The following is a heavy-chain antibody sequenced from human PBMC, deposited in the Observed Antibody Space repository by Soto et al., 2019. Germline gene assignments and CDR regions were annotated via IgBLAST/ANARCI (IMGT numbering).Heavy chain of an antibody. CDR2: ITGSGGGT. Sequence: EVQLLESGGGLVQPGGSLRLSCAASGFTFSNYAMTWVRQAPGKGLEWVSVITGSGGGTYFVDSVKGRFTISRDNSKNTVYLQMNSLRADDTPVYYCAKRPLPAAGSDYCCEGTLVTVS. J-gene: IGHJ4*02. D-gene: IGHD6-13*01. CDR1: GFTFSNYA. V-gene: IGHV3-23*01. CDR3: AKRPLPAAGSDY.